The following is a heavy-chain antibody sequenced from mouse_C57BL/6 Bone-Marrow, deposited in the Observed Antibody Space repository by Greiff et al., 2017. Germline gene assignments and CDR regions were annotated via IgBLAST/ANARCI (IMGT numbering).Heavy chain of an antibody. CDR2: IHPNSGST. Sequence: QVQLQQPGAELVKPGASVKLSCKASGYTFTSYWMHWVKQRPGQGLEWIGMIHPNSGSTNYNEKFKSKATLTVDKSSSTAYMQLSSLTSEDSAVYCCARELTNWDWYFDVWGTGTTVTVSS. CDR1: GYTFTSYW. CDR3: ARELTNWDWYFDV. J-gene: IGHJ1*03. D-gene: IGHD4-1*01. V-gene: IGHV1-64*01.